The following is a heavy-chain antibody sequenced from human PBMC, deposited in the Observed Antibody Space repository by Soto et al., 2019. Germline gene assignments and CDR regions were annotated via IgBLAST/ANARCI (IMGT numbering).Heavy chain of an antibody. D-gene: IGHD3-10*01. CDR3: AKVRFGGNYYYYGMDV. V-gene: IGHV3-30*18. J-gene: IGHJ6*02. Sequence: GGSLRLSCAASGFTFSSYGMHWVRQAPGKGLEWVAVISYDGSNKYYADSVKGRFTISRDNSKNTLYLQMNSLRAEDTAVYYCAKVRFGGNYYYYGMDVWGQGTTVTVSS. CDR1: GFTFSSYG. CDR2: ISYDGSNK.